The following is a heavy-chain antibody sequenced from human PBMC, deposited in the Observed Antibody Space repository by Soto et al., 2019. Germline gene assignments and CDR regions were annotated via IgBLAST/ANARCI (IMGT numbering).Heavy chain of an antibody. D-gene: IGHD6-6*01. Sequence: PGESLKISCQGSGYSFAIYCIGWVLQMPGKDLERMGIIYPGDSDTRYSPSFQGQVTISADKSLRTAYLQWTSLKASDTALYYCARTRSFTLGFYYDGMDVWGQGTTVTVS. CDR2: IYPGDSDT. CDR1: GYSFAIYC. CDR3: ARTRSFTLGFYYDGMDV. V-gene: IGHV5-51*01. J-gene: IGHJ6*02.